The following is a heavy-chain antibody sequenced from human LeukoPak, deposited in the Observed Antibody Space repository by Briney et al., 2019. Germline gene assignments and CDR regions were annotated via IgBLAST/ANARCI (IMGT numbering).Heavy chain of an antibody. D-gene: IGHD4-17*01. CDR2: ISSSSSYI. V-gene: IGHV3-21*01. J-gene: IGHJ5*02. CDR1: GFTFSSYS. CDR3: ARDLKTVTTGWFDP. Sequence: PGGSLRLSCAASGFTFSSYSMNWVRQAPGKGLEWVSSISSSSSYIYYADSVKGRFTISRDNAKNSLYLQMNSLKAEDAAVYYCARDLKTVTTGWFDPWGKGPLVTVSS.